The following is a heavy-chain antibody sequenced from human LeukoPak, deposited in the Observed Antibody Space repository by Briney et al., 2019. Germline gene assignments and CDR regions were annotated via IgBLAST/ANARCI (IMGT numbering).Heavy chain of an antibody. J-gene: IGHJ4*02. CDR3: AKGAGRRGTYLNFDY. D-gene: IGHD1-26*01. Sequence: GGSLRLSCAASGFTFSSYAMSWVRQAPGKGLEWVSTITGNYDSTYYADSVKGRFTISRDNSKNTVYVQMNSLRAEDTAVYYCAKGAGRRGTYLNFDYWGQGTLVTVSS. V-gene: IGHV3-23*01. CDR2: ITGNYDST. CDR1: GFTFSSYA.